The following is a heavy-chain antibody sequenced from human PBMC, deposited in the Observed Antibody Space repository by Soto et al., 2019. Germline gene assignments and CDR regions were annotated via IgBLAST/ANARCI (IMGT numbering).Heavy chain of an antibody. CDR2: IYYSGST. V-gene: IGHV4-59*01. D-gene: IGHD3-3*01. J-gene: IGHJ6*02. CDR3: ARGYRVLRFLEWSGVYYGMEG. CDR1: GGSISSYY. Sequence: RSLTCTVSGGSISSYYWSWIRQPPGKGLEWTGYIYYSGSTNYNPSLKSRVTISVDTSKNQFSLKLSSVTAADTAVYYCARGYRVLRFLEWSGVYYGMEGWGQGNKVTVSS.